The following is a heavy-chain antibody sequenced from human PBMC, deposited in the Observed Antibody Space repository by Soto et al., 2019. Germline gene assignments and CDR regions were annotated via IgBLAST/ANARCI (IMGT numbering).Heavy chain of an antibody. CDR1: GFTFSSYA. D-gene: IGHD3-9*01. CDR3: AKNYDIMGPAWFDP. J-gene: IGHJ5*02. CDR2: ISGNGVST. V-gene: IGHV3-23*01. Sequence: GGSLRLSCAASGFTFSSYAMSWVRQAPGKGLQWVSTISGNGVSTYYVDSVKGRFTISRDNSKKTLYLQMNSLRAEDTAVYYCAKNYDIMGPAWFDPWGQGTLVTVSS.